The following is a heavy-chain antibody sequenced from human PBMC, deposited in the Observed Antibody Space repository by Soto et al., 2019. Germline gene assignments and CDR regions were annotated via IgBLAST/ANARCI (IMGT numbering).Heavy chain of an antibody. CDR1: GGSISSSNW. CDR2: IYHSGST. V-gene: IGHV4-4*02. J-gene: IGHJ6*02. D-gene: IGHD3-3*01. Sequence: SETLSLTCAVSGGSISSSNWWSWVRQPPGKGLEWIGEIYHSGSTNYNPSLKSRVTISVDKSKNQFSLKLSSVTAADTTVYYCARGGTIFGVVAGYYYGMDVWGQGTTVTVSS. CDR3: ARGGTIFGVVAGYYYGMDV.